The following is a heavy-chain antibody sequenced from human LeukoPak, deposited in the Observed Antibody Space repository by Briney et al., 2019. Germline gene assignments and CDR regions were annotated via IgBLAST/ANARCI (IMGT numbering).Heavy chain of an antibody. Sequence: SETLSLTCAVYGGSFSGYYWSWIRQPPGKGLEWIGEINHSGSTNYNPSLKSRVTISVDTSKNQFSLKLSSVTAADTAVYYCARTGAFLEFLESGFNIWGQGTMVTVSS. CDR1: GGSFSGYY. J-gene: IGHJ3*02. D-gene: IGHD3-3*01. V-gene: IGHV4-34*01. CDR2: INHSGST. CDR3: ARTGAFLEFLESGFNI.